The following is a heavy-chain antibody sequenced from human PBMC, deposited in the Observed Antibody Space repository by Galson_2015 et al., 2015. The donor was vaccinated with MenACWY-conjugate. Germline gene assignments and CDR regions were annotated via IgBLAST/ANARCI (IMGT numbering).Heavy chain of an antibody. CDR1: GFPFTGYE. J-gene: IGHJ6*03. CDR2: ISKSGSPI. D-gene: IGHD5-18*01. CDR3: ARVGTWIHQYFYYMDV. Sequence: LRLSCAASGFPFTGYEFNWVRQAPGTGMEWLSYISKSGSPIYYEDSGKGRFTISRENIKKSLVLEINSLRAGDTGVYYCARVGTWIHQYFYYMDVWGKGTTVTVSS. V-gene: IGHV3-48*03.